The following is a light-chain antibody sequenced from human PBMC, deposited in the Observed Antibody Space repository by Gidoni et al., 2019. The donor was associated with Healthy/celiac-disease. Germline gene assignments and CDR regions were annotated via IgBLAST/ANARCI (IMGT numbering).Light chain of an antibody. CDR3: SSYTSSSTPL. Sequence: QAALTQPASVSGSPGPSITISCTGTSSDVGVYNYVSWYQHHPGKAPKLMIYEVSNRPSGVSNRFSGSKSGNTASLTISGLQAEDEADYYCSSYTSSSTPLFGGGTKLTVL. CDR1: SSDVGVYNY. CDR2: EVS. V-gene: IGLV2-14*01. J-gene: IGLJ2*01.